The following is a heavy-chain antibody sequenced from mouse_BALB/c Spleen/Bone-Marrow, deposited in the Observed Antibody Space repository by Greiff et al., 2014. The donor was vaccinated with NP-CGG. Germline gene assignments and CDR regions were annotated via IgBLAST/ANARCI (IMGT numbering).Heavy chain of an antibody. V-gene: IGHV1-14*01. CDR1: GYTFTSYV. Sequence: QLQESGPELVKPGASVKMSCKASGYTFTSYVMHWVKQKPGQGLEWIGCINPYNDGTKYNEKFKGKATLTSDKSSSTAYMELSSLTSEDSAVYYGARRQFITTAAGFAYWGQGTLVTVSA. J-gene: IGHJ3*01. D-gene: IGHD1-2*01. CDR2: INPYNDGT. CDR3: ARRQFITTAAGFAY.